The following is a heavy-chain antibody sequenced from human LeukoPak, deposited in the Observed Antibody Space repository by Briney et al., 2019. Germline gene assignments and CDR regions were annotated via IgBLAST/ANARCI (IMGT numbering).Heavy chain of an antibody. Sequence: SVKVSCKASGGTFSSYAISWVRQAPGQGLEWMGGIIPIFGTANYAQKFQGRVTMTRDTSTSTVYMELSSLRSEDTAVYYCARGHYIAARLLGWFDPWGQGTLVTVSS. CDR3: ARGHYIAARLLGWFDP. J-gene: IGHJ5*02. D-gene: IGHD6-6*01. CDR1: GGTFSSYA. V-gene: IGHV1-69*05. CDR2: IIPIFGTA.